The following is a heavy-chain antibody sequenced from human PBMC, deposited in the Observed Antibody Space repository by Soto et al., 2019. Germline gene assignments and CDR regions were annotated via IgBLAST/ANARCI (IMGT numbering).Heavy chain of an antibody. V-gene: IGHV3-30*03. Sequence: GGSLRLSCAASGFNFRSYGMSWVRQAPGKGLEWVAVISDDGTNKYYAESVKGRFTISRDNSKNTLYLQMNSLRAEDTAVYYCARDGTFGAKGGSLDIWGQGTMVTVSS. J-gene: IGHJ3*02. CDR1: GFNFRSYG. CDR3: ARDGTFGAKGGSLDI. CDR2: ISDDGTNK. D-gene: IGHD3-16*01.